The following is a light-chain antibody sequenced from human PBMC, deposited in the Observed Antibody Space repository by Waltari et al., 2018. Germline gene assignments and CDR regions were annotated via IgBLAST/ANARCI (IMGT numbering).Light chain of an antibody. CDR3: QQYNNWPPEKT. V-gene: IGKV3-15*01. Sequence: EIVMTQSPATLSVSPGERATLSCRASQSVSSNLAWYQQKPGQAPRPLIYGASTTATGIPARFSGSGSGTEFTLTISSLQSEDFAVYYCQQYNNWPPEKTFGQGTKVEIK. J-gene: IGKJ1*01. CDR2: GAS. CDR1: QSVSSN.